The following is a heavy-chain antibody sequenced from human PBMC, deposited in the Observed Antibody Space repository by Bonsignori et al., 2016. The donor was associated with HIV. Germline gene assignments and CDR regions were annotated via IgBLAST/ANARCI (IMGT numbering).Heavy chain of an antibody. CDR3: ARDPMQGYFDS. V-gene: IGHV3-74*03. J-gene: IGHJ4*03. Sequence: WIRQPPGKGLVWLSRINSDGSRTTYADSVKGRFTVSRDTANKTLYLQMSSLGAEDTAVYYCARDPMQGYFDSWGPGHPGHRLL. CDR2: INSDGSRT.